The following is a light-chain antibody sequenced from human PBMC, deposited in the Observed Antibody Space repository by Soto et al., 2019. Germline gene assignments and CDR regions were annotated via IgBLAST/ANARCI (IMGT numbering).Light chain of an antibody. Sequence: EIVLTQSPGTLSLSPGGRATLSCRASQSVRSSYLAWYQQRPGQAPRLLIFGASFRATGIPDRFSGSGSGTDCPLTISRPESEDAARSYCQHYGSPLTFGGGTKVEI. CDR3: QHYGSPLT. J-gene: IGKJ4*01. CDR2: GAS. CDR1: QSVRSSY. V-gene: IGKV3-20*01.